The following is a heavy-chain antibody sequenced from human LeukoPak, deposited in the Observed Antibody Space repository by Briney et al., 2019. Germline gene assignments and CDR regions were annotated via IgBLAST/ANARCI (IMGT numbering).Heavy chain of an antibody. CDR3: ARGDYYDGGGRNWFDV. J-gene: IGHJ5*02. D-gene: IGHD3-16*01. Sequence: PSETLSLTCTVSGDSMSYYYWNFIRQLAGKGLEWIGRIHTSGTTYYSASLKSRVSMSVDSSRNQFSLRLTSVTAADTAIYFCARGDYYDGGGRNWFDVWGQGTLVTVSS. CDR1: GDSMSYYY. CDR2: IHTSGTT. V-gene: IGHV4-4*07.